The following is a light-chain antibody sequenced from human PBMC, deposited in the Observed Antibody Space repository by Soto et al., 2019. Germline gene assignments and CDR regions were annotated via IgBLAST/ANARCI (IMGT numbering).Light chain of an antibody. CDR3: QHYNTWPYT. Sequence: IVMTQSPATLSVSPGERATLSCRASQPVSSNLAWYQQKPGQAPRLLIFGASTRATGIPARFSGSGSGTEFTLTIGSLQSEDFAVYYCQHYNTWPYTFGQGTKLEIK. CDR2: GAS. CDR1: QPVSSN. V-gene: IGKV3-15*01. J-gene: IGKJ2*01.